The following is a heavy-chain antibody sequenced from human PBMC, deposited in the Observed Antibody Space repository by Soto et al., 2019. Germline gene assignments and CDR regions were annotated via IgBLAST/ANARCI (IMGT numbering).Heavy chain of an antibody. V-gene: IGHV5-51*01. Sequence: GESLKISCKGSGYSFTSYWIGWVRQMPGKGLEWMGIIYPGDSDTRYSPSFQGQVTISADKSISTAYLQWSSLKASDTAMYYCARHGAEAGYYDILTGGNYYGMDVWGQGTTVTVSS. CDR3: ARHGAEAGYYDILTGGNYYGMDV. J-gene: IGHJ6*02. D-gene: IGHD3-9*01. CDR2: IYPGDSDT. CDR1: GYSFTSYW.